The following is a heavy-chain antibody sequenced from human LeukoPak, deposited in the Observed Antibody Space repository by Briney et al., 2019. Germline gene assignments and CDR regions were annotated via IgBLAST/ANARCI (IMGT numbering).Heavy chain of an antibody. J-gene: IGHJ4*02. CDR1: GGSFSGYY. Sequence: SETLSLTCAVYGGSFSGYYWSWLRQPPGKGLEWIGSIYYSGSTYYNPSLKSRVTISVDTSKNQFSLKLSSVTAADTAVYYCARRTQWEPGDFDYWGQGTLVTVSS. D-gene: IGHD1-26*01. CDR3: ARRTQWEPGDFDY. V-gene: IGHV4-59*05. CDR2: IYYSGST.